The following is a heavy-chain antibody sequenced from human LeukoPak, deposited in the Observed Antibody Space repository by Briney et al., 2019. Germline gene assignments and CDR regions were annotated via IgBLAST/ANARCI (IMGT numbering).Heavy chain of an antibody. V-gene: IGHV3-30*02. CDR3: ARAPYYYNRSGPQSRYFDL. CDR1: GFSLSRFG. D-gene: IGHD3-22*01. Sequence: GGSLRLSCVASGFSLSRFGMRWVRQAPGKGLEWVSFVRYDGSSQHYADSVKGRFTISRDNSKNTLYLQMNSLRAEDTAVYYCARAPYYYNRSGPQSRYFDLWGRGTLVTVSS. J-gene: IGHJ2*01. CDR2: VRYDGSSQ.